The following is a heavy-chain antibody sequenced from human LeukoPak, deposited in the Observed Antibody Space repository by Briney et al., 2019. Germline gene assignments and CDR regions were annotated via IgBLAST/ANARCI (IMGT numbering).Heavy chain of an antibody. V-gene: IGHV3-23*01. J-gene: IGHJ4*02. Sequence: PGGSLRLSCATSGFPFSDFSMTWVRQAPGKGLEWISTTNSGGSTTDYAESVKGRFTISRDNSKNTLYLQLNSLRAEDTAVYYCAKDLYSMVSEYYFDYWGQGTLVTVSS. CDR1: GFPFSDFS. D-gene: IGHD6-13*01. CDR2: TNSGGSTT. CDR3: AKDLYSMVSEYYFDY.